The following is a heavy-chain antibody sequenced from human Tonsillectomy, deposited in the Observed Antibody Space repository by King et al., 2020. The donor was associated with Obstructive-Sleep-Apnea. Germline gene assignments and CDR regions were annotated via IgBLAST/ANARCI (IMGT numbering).Heavy chain of an antibody. J-gene: IGHJ3*02. CDR3: AKGYGGNSLGGAFDI. CDR2: ISWSSGSI. V-gene: IGHV3-9*01. CDR1: GFTFDDYA. D-gene: IGHD4-23*01. Sequence: VQLVESGGGLVQPGRSLRLSCAASGFTFDDYAMHWVRQAPGKGLDWVSGISWSSGSIVYAGSVKGRFTISRDNAKNSLYLHMNSLRAEDTALYYCAKGYGGNSLGGAFDIWGQGTMVTVSS.